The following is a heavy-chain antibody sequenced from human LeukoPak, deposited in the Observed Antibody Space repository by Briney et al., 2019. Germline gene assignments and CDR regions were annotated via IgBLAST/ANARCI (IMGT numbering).Heavy chain of an antibody. CDR2: INTDGTVT. Sequence: GGSLRLSCAASGFTFSKNWMLWVRQAPGKGLESVSRINTDGTVTTYADSVKGRFSVSRDNADNTMFLQMNSVRDEDTAVYYCATKQWLAPPPDSWGQGTPVTVSS. J-gene: IGHJ5*02. V-gene: IGHV3-74*01. CDR1: GFTFSKNW. CDR3: ATKQWLAPPPDS. D-gene: IGHD6-19*01.